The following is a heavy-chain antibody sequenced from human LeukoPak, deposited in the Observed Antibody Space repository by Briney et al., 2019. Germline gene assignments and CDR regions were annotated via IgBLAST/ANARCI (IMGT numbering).Heavy chain of an antibody. Sequence: PGGSLRLSCVASEFTISSYGMHWVRQAPGKGLEWVAYIRYDGSDRYYAGSVKGRFTISRDNSKNTLYLQMNSLRAEDTAVYYCAKERYSSSSLFAVTPFDYWGQGTRITVSS. CDR3: AKERYSSSSLFAVTPFDY. J-gene: IGHJ4*02. D-gene: IGHD6-13*01. V-gene: IGHV3-30*02. CDR2: IRYDGSDR. CDR1: EFTISSYG.